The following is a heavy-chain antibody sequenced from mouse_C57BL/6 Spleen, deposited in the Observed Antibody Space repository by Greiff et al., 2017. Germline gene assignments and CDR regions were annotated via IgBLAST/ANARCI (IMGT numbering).Heavy chain of an antibody. D-gene: IGHD1-1*01. Sequence: VKVVESGAELVRPGASVTLSCKASGYTFTDYEMHWVKQTPVHGLEWIGAIDPETGGTAYNQKFKGKAILTADKSSSTAYMELRSLTSEDSAVYYCTRWGDYYGSSVAWFAYWGQGTLVTVSA. J-gene: IGHJ3*01. CDR2: IDPETGGT. CDR1: GYTFTDYE. V-gene: IGHV1-15*01. CDR3: TRWGDYYGSSVAWFAY.